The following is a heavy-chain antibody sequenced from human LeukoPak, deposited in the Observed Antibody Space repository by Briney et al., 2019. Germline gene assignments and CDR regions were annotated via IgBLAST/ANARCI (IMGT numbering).Heavy chain of an antibody. Sequence: SVKVSCKASGGTLITYAFSWVRQAPGHGLEWLGGIIPIFGTAIYAQKFQGRITISADKSTSTAYMEVNSLRSEDTAVYYCARAPGKSYYYYYYGMDVWGQGTTVTVSS. CDR1: GGTLITYA. CDR3: ARAPGKSYYYYYYGMDV. V-gene: IGHV1-69*06. J-gene: IGHJ6*02. CDR2: IIPIFGTA. D-gene: IGHD1-1*01.